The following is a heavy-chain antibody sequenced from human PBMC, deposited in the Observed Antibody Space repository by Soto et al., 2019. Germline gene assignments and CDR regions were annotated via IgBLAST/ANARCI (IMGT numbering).Heavy chain of an antibody. Sequence: GGSLRLSCAASGFTFSSYGMHWVRQAPGKGLEWVAVIWYDGSNKYYADSVKGRFTISRDNSKNTLYLQMNSLRAEDTAVYYCARDIYYYDSSGYYPDFDYWGQGTLVTVSS. D-gene: IGHD3-22*01. CDR2: IWYDGSNK. J-gene: IGHJ4*02. CDR1: GFTFSSYG. CDR3: ARDIYYYDSSGYYPDFDY. V-gene: IGHV3-33*01.